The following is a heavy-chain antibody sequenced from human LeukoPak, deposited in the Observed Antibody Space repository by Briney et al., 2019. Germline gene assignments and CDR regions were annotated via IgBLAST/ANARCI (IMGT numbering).Heavy chain of an antibody. CDR2: ISYDGSNK. D-gene: IGHD3-10*01. V-gene: IGHV3-30*18. CDR3: AKSGPGSYFDY. Sequence: PGGSLRLSCAASGFSFRSYAMHWVRQAPGKVLEWVAVISYDGSNKYYADSVKGRFTISRDNSKNTLYLQMNSLRAEDTAVYYCAKSGPGSYFDYWGQGTLVTVSS. CDR1: GFSFRSYA. J-gene: IGHJ4*02.